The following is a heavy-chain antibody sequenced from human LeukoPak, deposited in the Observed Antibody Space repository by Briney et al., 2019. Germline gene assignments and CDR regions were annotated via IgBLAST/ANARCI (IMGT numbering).Heavy chain of an antibody. CDR2: IMPGGHI. J-gene: IGHJ4*02. Sequence: GGSLRLSCRASGFSVDSVFMNWVRQPPGKGLEWVSFIMPGGHIDYTDSVKGRFTISRDSFKNTLSLQMNSLRVDDSAVYYCARGNSATTTFDFWGQGTLVTVSS. V-gene: IGHV3-66*01. CDR3: ARGNSATTTFDF. CDR1: GFSVDSVF. D-gene: IGHD4-17*01.